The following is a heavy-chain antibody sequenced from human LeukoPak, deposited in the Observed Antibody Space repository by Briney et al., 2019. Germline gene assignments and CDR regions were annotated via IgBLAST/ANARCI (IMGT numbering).Heavy chain of an antibody. J-gene: IGHJ4*02. V-gene: IGHV4-61*02. CDR1: GGSISSGSYY. D-gene: IGHD1-26*01. Sequence: SETLSLTCTVSGGSISSGSYYWSWIRQPAGKGLEWIGRIYTSGSTNYNPSLKSRVTISVDTSKNQFSLKLSSVTAADTAAYYCAREAIVGARVIPPTYYFDYWGQGTLVTVSS. CDR3: AREAIVGARVIPPTYYFDY. CDR2: IYTSGST.